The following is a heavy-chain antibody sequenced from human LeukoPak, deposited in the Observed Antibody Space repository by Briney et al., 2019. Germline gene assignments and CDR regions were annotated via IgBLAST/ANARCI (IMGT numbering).Heavy chain of an antibody. CDR3: ARASALATPPFAY. Sequence: GGSLRLSCAASGFTFSSYWMNWVRQAPGKGLVWVSRINIDGSTSNYADSVKGRFTVSRDNAKNAVYLQMNSLRVEDTAVYYCARASALATPPFAYWGQGTLVTVSS. CDR2: INIDGSTS. D-gene: IGHD5-12*01. CDR1: GFTFSSYW. J-gene: IGHJ4*02. V-gene: IGHV3-74*01.